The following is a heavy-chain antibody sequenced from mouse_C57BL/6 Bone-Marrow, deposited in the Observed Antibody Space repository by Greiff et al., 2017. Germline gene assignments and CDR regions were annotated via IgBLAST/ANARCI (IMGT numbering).Heavy chain of an antibody. D-gene: IGHD1-1*01. CDR3: ARPLITTVVAHYAMDY. CDR1: GYTFTSYW. CDR2: IDPSDSYT. J-gene: IGHJ4*01. Sequence: QVQLQQPGAELVMPGASVKLSCKASGYTFTSYWMHWVKQSPGQGLEWIGEIDPSDSYTNYNQKFKGKSTLTVDKSSSTAYMQLSSLTSEDSAVYYCARPLITTVVAHYAMDYWGQGTSVTVSS. V-gene: IGHV1-69*01.